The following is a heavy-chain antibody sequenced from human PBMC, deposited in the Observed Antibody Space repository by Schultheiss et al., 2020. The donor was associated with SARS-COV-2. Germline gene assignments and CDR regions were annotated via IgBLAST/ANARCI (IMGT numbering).Heavy chain of an antibody. Sequence: SETLSLTCAVSGYSISSGYYWGWIRQPPGKGLEWIGSIYHSGSTYYNPSLKSRVTISVDTSKNQFSLKLSSVTAADTAVYYCARGPRYSYGWRNYYGMDVWGQGTTVTVSS. V-gene: IGHV4-38-2*01. CDR1: GYSISSGYY. CDR3: ARGPRYSYGWRNYYGMDV. J-gene: IGHJ6*02. D-gene: IGHD5-18*01. CDR2: IYHSGST.